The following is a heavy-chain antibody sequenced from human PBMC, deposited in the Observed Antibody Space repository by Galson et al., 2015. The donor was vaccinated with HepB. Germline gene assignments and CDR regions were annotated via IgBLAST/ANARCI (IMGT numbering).Heavy chain of an antibody. CDR1: GFTFSSYS. Sequence: SLRLSCAASGFTFSSYSMNWVRQAPGKGLEWVSYISSSSSTIYYADSVKGRFTISRDNAKNSLYLQMNSLRAEDTAVYYCAGSYYYDSSGYYYWGQGTLVTVSS. J-gene: IGHJ4*02. V-gene: IGHV3-48*04. CDR3: AGSYYYDSSGYYY. CDR2: ISSSSSTI. D-gene: IGHD3-22*01.